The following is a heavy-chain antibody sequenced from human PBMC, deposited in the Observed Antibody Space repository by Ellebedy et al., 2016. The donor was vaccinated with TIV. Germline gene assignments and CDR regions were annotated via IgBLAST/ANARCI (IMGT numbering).Heavy chain of an antibody. V-gene: IGHV5-51*01. Sequence: GGSLRLSXTGSGYSFARYWIAWVRQMPGKGLEWMGIIYPDESDTKYSPSFQGQVTISADRSISTAYMQWSSLKASDTAMYYCAVTRTKTAMDHFDYWGQGTLVTVSS. CDR1: GYSFARYW. CDR3: AVTRTKTAMDHFDY. J-gene: IGHJ4*02. CDR2: IYPDESDT. D-gene: IGHD2-21*02.